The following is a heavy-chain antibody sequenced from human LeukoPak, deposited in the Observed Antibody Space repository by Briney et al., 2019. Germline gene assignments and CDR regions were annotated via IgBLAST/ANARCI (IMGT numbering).Heavy chain of an antibody. V-gene: IGHV3-23*01. Sequence: PGGSLRLSCAGSGFIFSNYAMTWARQAPGKGLEWVSVISGSGGRIYYADSVKGRFTISRDNSKNTLYLQMNSLSAEDTAVYYCARDPEGRDGFYWGQGTLVTVSS. J-gene: IGHJ4*02. D-gene: IGHD5-24*01. CDR3: ARDPEGRDGFY. CDR1: GFIFSNYA. CDR2: ISGSGGRI.